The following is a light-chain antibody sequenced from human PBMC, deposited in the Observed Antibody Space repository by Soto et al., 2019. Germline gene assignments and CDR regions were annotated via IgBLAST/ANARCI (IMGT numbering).Light chain of an antibody. CDR1: SSDVGSYNL. CDR3: CSYAGSTTYV. J-gene: IGLJ1*01. V-gene: IGLV2-23*01. CDR2: ECT. Sequence: QSVLTQPASVSGSPGQSITISCTGTSSDVGSYNLVSWYQQHPGKAPKLMIYECTKRPSGLSNRFAGSKSGNTASLTISGLQAEDEADYYCCSYAGSTTYVFGTGTKLTVL.